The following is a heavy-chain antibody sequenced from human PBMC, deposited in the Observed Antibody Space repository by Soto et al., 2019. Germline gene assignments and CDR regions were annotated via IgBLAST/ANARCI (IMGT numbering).Heavy chain of an antibody. CDR1: GGSFRGYS. J-gene: IGHJ5*02. D-gene: IGHD2-21*02. CDR3: ARRRVMTLWFDP. Sequence: QVQLQQWGAGLLKPSETLSLNCAVYGGSFRGYSWTWIRQPPGKGLEWIGEINHSGITNYNPSLKSRVTISVDTSKNQFSLKLSSVTAADTAVYYCARRRVMTLWFDPWGQGTLVTVSS. V-gene: IGHV4-34*02. CDR2: INHSGIT.